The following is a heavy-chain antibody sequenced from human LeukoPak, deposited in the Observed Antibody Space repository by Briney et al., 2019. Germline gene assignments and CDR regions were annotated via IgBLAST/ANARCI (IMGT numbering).Heavy chain of an antibody. CDR1: GFTFSDTW. D-gene: IGHD6-19*01. V-gene: IGHV3-21*01. J-gene: IGHJ5*02. CDR3: ARDPSSGWYLKGWFDP. Sequence: GGSLRLSCAASGFTFSDTWMHWVRQAPGKGLEWVSSISSSSNYIYYADSVKGRFTISRDNAKNSLYLQMNSLRAEDTAVYYCARDPSSGWYLKGWFDPWGQGTLVTVSS. CDR2: ISSSSNYI.